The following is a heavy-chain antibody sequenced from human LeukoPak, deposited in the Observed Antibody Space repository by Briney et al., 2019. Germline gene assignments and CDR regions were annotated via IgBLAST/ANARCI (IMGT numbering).Heavy chain of an antibody. CDR2: IYISGST. Sequence: PSETLSLTSTVSVGSISSSSYYWGWIRQPAGKGLEWIGRIYISGSTNYNTSLKSRVTISVDTSKNQFSLKLSSVTAADTAVYYCARNSCPSGSCYDNRGYFDYWGQGTLVTVSS. J-gene: IGHJ4*02. D-gene: IGHD2-15*01. V-gene: IGHV4-61*02. CDR3: ARNSCPSGSCYDNRGYFDY. CDR1: VGSISSSSYY.